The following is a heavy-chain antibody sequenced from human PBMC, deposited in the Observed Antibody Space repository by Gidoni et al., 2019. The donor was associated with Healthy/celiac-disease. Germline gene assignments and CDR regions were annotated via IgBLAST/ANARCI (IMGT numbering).Heavy chain of an antibody. V-gene: IGHV4-39*01. CDR3: ARHLKDTAMVNDAFDI. Sequence: QLQLQESGPGLVKPSETLSLTCTVSGGSISSSSYYWGWIRQPPGKGLEWIGSIYYSGSTYYNPSLKSRVTISVDTSKNQFSLKLSSVTAADTAVYYCARHLKDTAMVNDAFDIWGQGTMVTVSS. CDR1: GGSISSSSYY. CDR2: IYYSGST. D-gene: IGHD5-18*01. J-gene: IGHJ3*02.